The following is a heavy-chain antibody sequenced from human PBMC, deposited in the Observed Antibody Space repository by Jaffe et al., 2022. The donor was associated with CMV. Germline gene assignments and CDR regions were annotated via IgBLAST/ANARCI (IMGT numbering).Heavy chain of an antibody. Sequence: QVTLRESGPALVKPTQTLTLTCTFSGFSLSTSGMCVSWIRQPPGKALEWLALIDWDDDKYYSTSLKTRLTISKDTSKNQVVLTMTNMDPVDTATYYCARIQLNYDSSGYLPRGFDYWGQGTLVTVSS. CDR1: GFSLSTSGMC. CDR2: IDWDDDK. CDR3: ARIQLNYDSSGYLPRGFDY. J-gene: IGHJ4*02. V-gene: IGHV2-70*01. D-gene: IGHD3-22*01.